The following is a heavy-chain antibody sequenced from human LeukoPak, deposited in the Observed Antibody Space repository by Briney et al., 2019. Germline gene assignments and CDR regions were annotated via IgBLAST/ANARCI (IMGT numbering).Heavy chain of an antibody. J-gene: IGHJ4*02. CDR2: IYYSGTT. V-gene: IGHV4-59*01. Sequence: SETLSLTCSVFGGSMSSYYWSWIRQPPGKGLEWIGYIYYSGTTNYNPSLKSRVTISLDTSKNQFSLKLISVTAADTAVYYCARGGWGSFDYWGQGTLVTVSS. CDR3: ARGGWGSFDY. D-gene: IGHD1-26*01. CDR1: GGSMSSYY.